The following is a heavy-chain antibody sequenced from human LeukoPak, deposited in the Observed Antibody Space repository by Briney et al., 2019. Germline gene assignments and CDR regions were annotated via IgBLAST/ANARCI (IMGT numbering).Heavy chain of an antibody. D-gene: IGHD5-18*01. CDR1: GGYISTYY. V-gene: IGHV4-59*12. Sequence: SETLSLTCTVSGGYISTYYWSWIRQPPGKGLEWIGYIYHTGSINYNPSLKSRLTISLDASKNQFSLQLNSVTPEDTAVYYCARGTGDGADTSGYSYYGDAFDIWGQGTMVTVSS. CDR2: IYHTGSI. J-gene: IGHJ3*02. CDR3: ARGTGDGADTSGYSYYGDAFDI.